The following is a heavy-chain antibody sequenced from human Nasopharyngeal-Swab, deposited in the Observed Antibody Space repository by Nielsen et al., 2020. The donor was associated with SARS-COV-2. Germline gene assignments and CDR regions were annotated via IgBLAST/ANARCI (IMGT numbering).Heavy chain of an antibody. CDR3: AKEVQLERTTGYYYYYGMDV. CDR2: IYSGGSST. J-gene: IGHJ6*02. Sequence: GGSLRLSCAASGFTFSSYAMSWVRQAPGKGLEWVSVIYSGGSSTYYADSVKGRFTISRDNSKNTLYLQMNSLRAEDTAVYYCAKEVQLERTTGYYYYYGMDVWGQGTTVTVSS. CDR1: GFTFSSYA. D-gene: IGHD1-1*01. V-gene: IGHV3-23*03.